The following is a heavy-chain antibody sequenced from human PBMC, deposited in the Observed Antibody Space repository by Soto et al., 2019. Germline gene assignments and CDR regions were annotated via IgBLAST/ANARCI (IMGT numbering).Heavy chain of an antibody. CDR3: ASSRYYDSSGYPPHRNDY. CDR2: IIPIFGTA. J-gene: IGHJ4*02. D-gene: IGHD3-22*01. CDR1: GGTFSSYA. V-gene: IGHV1-69*12. Sequence: QVQLVQSGAEVKKPGSSVKVSCKASGGTFSSYAISWVRQAPGQGLEWMGGIIPIFGTANYAQKFQGRVTITADECTITGYMELSRLRSEDTAVYYCASSRYYDSSGYPPHRNDYWGQGTLVTVSS.